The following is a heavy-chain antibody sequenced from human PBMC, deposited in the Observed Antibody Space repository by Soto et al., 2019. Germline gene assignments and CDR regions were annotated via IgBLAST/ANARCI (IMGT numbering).Heavy chain of an antibody. CDR3: DRVSSHGSTRAF. V-gene: IGHV1-69*13. CDR2: IIPIFGTA. Sequence: SVKVSCTASGVTFSSYAISWVRQAPGQGLEWMGGIIPIFGTANYAQKFQGRVTITADESTSTAYMELSSLRSEDTAVYYCDRVSSHGSTRAFWGQGTPVTVSS. CDR1: GVTFSSYA. D-gene: IGHD1-26*01. J-gene: IGHJ1*01.